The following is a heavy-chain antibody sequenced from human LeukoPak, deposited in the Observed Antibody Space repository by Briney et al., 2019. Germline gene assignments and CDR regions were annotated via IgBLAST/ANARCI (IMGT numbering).Heavy chain of an antibody. CDR2: IYYSGST. V-gene: IGHV4-39*07. CDR3: ARVEKYTSSGPTDP. D-gene: IGHD6-13*01. J-gene: IGHJ5*02. Sequence: TAETLSLTCTVSGGSISSSSYYWGWLRQPPGKGLEWIVSIYYSGSTYSDPSLNSLVTISVDTSKNQFSLKLSSVTAADTAVYYCARVEKYTSSGPTDPWGQGTLVTVSS. CDR1: GGSISSSSYY.